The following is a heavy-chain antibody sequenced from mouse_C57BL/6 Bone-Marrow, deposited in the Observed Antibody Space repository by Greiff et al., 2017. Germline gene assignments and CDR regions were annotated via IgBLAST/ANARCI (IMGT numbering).Heavy chain of an antibody. CDR1: GYTFTDYY. J-gene: IGHJ3*01. CDR2: IYPGSGTT. D-gene: IGHD1-1*01. Sequence: QVQLQQSGAELVRPGASVKLSCKASGYTFTDYYINWVKQRPGQGLEWIARIYPGSGTTYYNAKFQGKATLTAEKSSCTTYMQLSSLTSYDAAVDFCARRDYGSSFAYWGQGTLVTVSA. CDR3: ARRDYGSSFAY. V-gene: IGHV1-76*01.